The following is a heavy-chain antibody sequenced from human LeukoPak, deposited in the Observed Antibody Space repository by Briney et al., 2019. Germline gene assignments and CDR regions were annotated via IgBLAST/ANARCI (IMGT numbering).Heavy chain of an antibody. D-gene: IGHD3-3*01. J-gene: IGHJ5*02. Sequence: SVKVSCKASGGTFSSYAISWVRQAPGQGLEWMGGIIPIFGTANYAQKFQGRVTITTDESTSTAYMELSSLRSEDTAVYYCARGRYYDFWSGYYPGSSDSNWFDPWGQGTLVTVSS. CDR1: GGTFSSYA. V-gene: IGHV1-69*05. CDR2: IIPIFGTA. CDR3: ARGRYYDFWSGYYPGSSDSNWFDP.